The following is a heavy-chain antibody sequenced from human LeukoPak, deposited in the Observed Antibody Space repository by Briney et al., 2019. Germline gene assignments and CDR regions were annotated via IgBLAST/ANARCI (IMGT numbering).Heavy chain of an antibody. CDR2: INHSGST. CDR1: GGSFSGYY. CDR3: ARVPRVAAAGTLANWFDP. V-gene: IGHV4-34*01. J-gene: IGHJ5*02. Sequence: PSETLSLTCAVYGGSFSGYYWSWIRQPPGKGLEWIGEINHSGSTNYNPSLKSRVTISVDTSKNQFSLKLSSVTAADTAVYYCARVPRVAAAGTLANWFDPWGQGTLVTVSS. D-gene: IGHD6-13*01.